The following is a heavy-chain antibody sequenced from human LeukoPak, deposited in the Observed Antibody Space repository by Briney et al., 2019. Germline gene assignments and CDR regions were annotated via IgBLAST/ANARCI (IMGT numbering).Heavy chain of an antibody. Sequence: AGSLRLSCAASGFSFDDYGLTWVRQAPGNGLEWVSGINWNGDSTDYAAPVKGRFTISRANAKNSLYLQMNSLRAEDTALYYCARDLRVVITGSFDSWGQGTLVTVSS. CDR3: ARDLRVVITGSFDS. J-gene: IGHJ4*02. CDR2: INWNGDST. D-gene: IGHD3-22*01. CDR1: GFSFDDYG. V-gene: IGHV3-20*04.